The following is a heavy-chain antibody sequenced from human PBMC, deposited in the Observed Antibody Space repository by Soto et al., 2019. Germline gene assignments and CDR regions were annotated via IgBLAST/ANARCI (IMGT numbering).Heavy chain of an antibody. CDR1: GFTFSSYG. CDR2: IW. V-gene: IGHV3-33*03. CDR3: ARGDYYDTSGPFSDAFDI. Sequence: GGSLRLSCAASGFTFSSYGMHWVRQAPGKGLEWVAVIWYVDSVKGRFTISRDNAKNSLYLQMNSLRAEDTAVYYCARGDYYDTSGPFSDAFDIWGQGTMVTVSS. J-gene: IGHJ3*02. D-gene: IGHD3-22*01.